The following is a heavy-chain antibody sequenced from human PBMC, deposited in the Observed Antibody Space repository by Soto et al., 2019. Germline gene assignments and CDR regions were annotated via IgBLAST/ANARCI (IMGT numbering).Heavy chain of an antibody. CDR1: GGSIRSYY. CDR3: ARQNIPDLYSSASSGYYYAFDY. J-gene: IGHJ4*02. CDR2: IYYSGST. V-gene: IGHV4-59*01. D-gene: IGHD3-22*01. Sequence: PSETLSLTCTVSGGSIRSYYWSWIRQPPGKGLEWIGYIYYSGSTNYNPSLKSRVAISVDTSKNQFSLKLSSVTAADMAVYYCARQNIPDLYSSASSGYYYAFDYWGQGTLVTVSS.